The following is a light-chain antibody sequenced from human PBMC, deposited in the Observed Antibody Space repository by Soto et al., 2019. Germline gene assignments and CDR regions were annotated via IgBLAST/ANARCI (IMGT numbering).Light chain of an antibody. CDR2: GAS. CDR1: QSISSF. CDR3: QQGYSTPFT. Sequence: DIQMTQSPSSLSASVGVRVTITCRASQSISSFLNWHQHKPGKAPKVLIYGASSLHSGVPSRFSGSGSGSDFTLTISSLQTEDFATSYCQQGYSTPFTFGQRTRLDIK. J-gene: IGKJ5*01. V-gene: IGKV1-39*01.